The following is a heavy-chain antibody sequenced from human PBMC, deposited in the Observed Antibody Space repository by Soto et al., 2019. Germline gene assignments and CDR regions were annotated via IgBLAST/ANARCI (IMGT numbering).Heavy chain of an antibody. V-gene: IGHV3-30*18. CDR3: AKDRYSGNYPTDFDY. CDR2: ISYDGGND. CDR1: GFTFSSYG. Sequence: QVQLVQSGGGVVQPGRSLRRSCAGSGFTFSSYGIHWVRQATGKWLEWVAIISYDGGNDKYTESVKDRFTISRDDSHNVAYLQMSSLRTEDTAMYYCAKDRYSGNYPTDFDYWGQGSLVTVSS. D-gene: IGHD1-26*01. J-gene: IGHJ4*02.